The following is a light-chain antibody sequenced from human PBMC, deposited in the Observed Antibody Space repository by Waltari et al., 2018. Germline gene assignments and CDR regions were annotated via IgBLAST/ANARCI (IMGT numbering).Light chain of an antibody. Sequence: IVMTQSPVTLSVSPGEGATLPCRASQSIRSSLAWYQQRPGQAPRLLIYGAYTRATGIAARFRGSGYGTEFSLTISSLQSEDFGIYYCQHYVGWPPAYTFGQGTKLEIK. CDR1: QSIRSS. CDR2: GAY. J-gene: IGKJ2*01. CDR3: QHYVGWPPAYT. V-gene: IGKV3-15*01.